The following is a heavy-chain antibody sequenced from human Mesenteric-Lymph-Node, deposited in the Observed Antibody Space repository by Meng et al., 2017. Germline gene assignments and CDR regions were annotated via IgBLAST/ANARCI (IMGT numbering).Heavy chain of an antibody. D-gene: IGHD1-26*01. CDR1: GVSISSNIR. CDR2: IDDSGST. Sequence: VHLKGSGPGLVKPPGTLSLTCGVSGVSISSNIRWTWVRQPPGKGLEWIGDIDDSGSTNYNPSLNSRISISLDKSKNHFSLKVNSVTAADTAVYYCARGKQDAWELLAYWGQGALVTVSS. V-gene: IGHV4-4*03. J-gene: IGHJ4*02. CDR3: ARGKQDAWELLAY.